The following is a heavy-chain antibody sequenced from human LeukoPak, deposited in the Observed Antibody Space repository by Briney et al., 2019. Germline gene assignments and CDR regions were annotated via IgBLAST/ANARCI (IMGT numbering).Heavy chain of an antibody. CDR3: ALTAVAGDKIFDY. CDR2: INHSGSA. CDR1: GGSFSGYY. Sequence: SETLSLTCAVYGGSFSGYYWSWIRQPPGKGLEWIGEINHSGSANYNPSLKSRVTISVDTSKNQFSLKLSSVTAADTAVYYCALTAVAGDKIFDYWGQGTLVTVSS. V-gene: IGHV4-34*01. D-gene: IGHD6-19*01. J-gene: IGHJ4*02.